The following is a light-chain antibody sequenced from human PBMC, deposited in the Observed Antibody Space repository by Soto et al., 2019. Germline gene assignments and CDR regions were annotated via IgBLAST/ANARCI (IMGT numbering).Light chain of an antibody. CDR3: GTWDSSLSAYV. Sequence: QSVLTQPPSVSAAPGRKVTISCSGSSSNIGNNYVSWYQQLPGTAPKLLIYDNHKRPSGIPDRFSGSKSGTSATLGITGLQTGDEADYYCGTWDSSLSAYVFGTGTKVTVL. J-gene: IGLJ1*01. V-gene: IGLV1-51*01. CDR2: DNH. CDR1: SSNIGNNY.